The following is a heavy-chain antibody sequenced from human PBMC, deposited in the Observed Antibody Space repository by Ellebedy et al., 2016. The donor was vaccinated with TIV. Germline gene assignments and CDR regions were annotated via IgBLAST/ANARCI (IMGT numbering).Heavy chain of an antibody. CDR3: AGTFRYSSPAETDFDY. CDR2: IGPSDSYT. CDR1: GCSFTSSW. Sequence: WESLKISCKTSGCSFTSSWITWVPPMPGKGLEWMGRIGPSDSYTNYSPSFEGIVSISSDKSINTADLQWSSLKASDSAMYYCAGTFRYSSPAETDFDYWGQGTLVTVSS. V-gene: IGHV5-10-1*01. D-gene: IGHD6-13*01. J-gene: IGHJ4*02.